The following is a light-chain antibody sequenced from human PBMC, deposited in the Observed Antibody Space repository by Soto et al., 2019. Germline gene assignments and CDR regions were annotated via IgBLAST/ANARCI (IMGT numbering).Light chain of an antibody. Sequence: EIVLTQSPATLSLSPGEGATLSCRASQSVSSYLAWYQQKPGQAPRLLIYDASNRATGIPARFSGSGSGTDFTLTISSLEPEDFAVYYYQQRSNWVTFGQGTRLEI. CDR1: QSVSSY. J-gene: IGKJ5*01. V-gene: IGKV3-11*01. CDR2: DAS. CDR3: QQRSNWVT.